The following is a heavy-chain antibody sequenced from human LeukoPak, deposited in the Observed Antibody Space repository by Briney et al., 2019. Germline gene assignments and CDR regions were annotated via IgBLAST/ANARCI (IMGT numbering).Heavy chain of an antibody. CDR1: GFNVSSNY. CDR3: ERALRVRGVPDYMDV. V-gene: IGHV3-53*01. Sequence: GGSLRLSCAASGFNVSSNYMSWVRQAPGKGLGWGSVIYSGGYTYYADSVKGRFTISRDNSKNTLYLQMNSLRAEDTAVYYCERALRVRGVPDYMDVWGKGTPVTISS. J-gene: IGHJ6*03. D-gene: IGHD3-10*01. CDR2: IYSGGYT.